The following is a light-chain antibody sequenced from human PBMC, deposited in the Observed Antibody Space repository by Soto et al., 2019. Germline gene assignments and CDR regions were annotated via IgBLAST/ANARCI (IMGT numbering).Light chain of an antibody. Sequence: QSALTQPASVSGSPGQSITISCTGTSSDVGGYNYVSWYQQHPGKAPKLMIYEVSNRPSGVSNHFSGSKSGNTASLTISGLQGEDEADYYCSSYTSSNTLVFGGGTKLTVL. J-gene: IGLJ2*01. CDR3: SSYTSSNTLV. CDR2: EVS. CDR1: SSDVGGYNY. V-gene: IGLV2-14*01.